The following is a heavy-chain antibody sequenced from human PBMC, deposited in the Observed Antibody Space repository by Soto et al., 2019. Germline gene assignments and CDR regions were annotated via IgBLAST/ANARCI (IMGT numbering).Heavy chain of an antibody. CDR2: ISDSGDSR. J-gene: IGHJ4*02. D-gene: IGHD4-17*01. V-gene: IGHV3-23*01. CDR3: SSYGVPDY. Sequence: EVQLLESGGGLVQPGGSLRLSCAASGFTFSSYVVSWVRQAPGKGLEWVSSISDSGDSRYYTDSVKGRFTISRDNSKNTLYLQMNSLRAEDTAVYYCSSYGVPDYWCQGTLVTFSS. CDR1: GFTFSSYV.